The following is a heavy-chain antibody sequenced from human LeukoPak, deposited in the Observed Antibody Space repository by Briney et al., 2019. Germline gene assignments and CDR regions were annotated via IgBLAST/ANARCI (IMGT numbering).Heavy chain of an antibody. CDR2: IYYSGST. Sequence: KPSETLSLTCTVSGGSISSSSYYWGWIRQPPGKGLEWIGSIYYSGSTYYNPSLKSRVTISVDTSKNQFSLKLSSVTAADTAVYYCARSPDSSWYNYWGQGTLVTVSS. D-gene: IGHD6-13*01. V-gene: IGHV4-39*07. CDR1: GGSISSSSYY. CDR3: ARSPDSSWYNY. J-gene: IGHJ4*02.